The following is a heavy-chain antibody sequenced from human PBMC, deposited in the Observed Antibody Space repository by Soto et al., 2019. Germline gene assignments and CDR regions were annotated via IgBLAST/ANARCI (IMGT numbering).Heavy chain of an antibody. CDR2: IDPSDSYT. CDR1: GYSFTSYW. CDR3: ASLPRERRDGYNYEHYYYYGMDV. J-gene: IGHJ6*02. V-gene: IGHV5-10-1*01. Sequence: PGESLKISCKGSGYSFTSYWISWVRQMPGKGLEWMGRIDPSDSYTNYSPSFQGHVTISTDKSISTAYLQWSSLKASDTAMYYCASLPRERRDGYNYEHYYYYGMDVWGQGTTVTVSS. D-gene: IGHD5-12*01.